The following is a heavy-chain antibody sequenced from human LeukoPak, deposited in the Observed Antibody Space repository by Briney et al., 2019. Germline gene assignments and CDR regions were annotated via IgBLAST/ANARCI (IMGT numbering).Heavy chain of an antibody. V-gene: IGHV3-33*01. CDR1: GFPFSSYG. CDR2: IWYDGSNK. J-gene: IGHJ6*03. Sequence: PGGPLSLSCAASGFPFSSYGMHWVRQAPGKGLEWVAVIWYDGSNKYYADSVKGRFTISRDNSKNTLYLQMNSLRAEDTAVYYCARASYSSSSDGYYMDVWGKGTTVTVSS. D-gene: IGHD6-6*01. CDR3: ARASYSSSSDGYYMDV.